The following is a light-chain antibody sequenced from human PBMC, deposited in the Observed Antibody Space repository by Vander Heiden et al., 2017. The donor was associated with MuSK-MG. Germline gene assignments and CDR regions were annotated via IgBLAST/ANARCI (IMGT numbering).Light chain of an antibody. CDR1: QSVSSY. Sequence: EIVLTQSPATLSLSPGARDTLSCRASQSVSSYLAWYQQKPGQAPRLLIYVASNSATGSPARFPGSGYGTDFTLTISSRVPEHFAVYYWVYCSNGNTFGQGTRLEIK. CDR2: VAS. CDR3: VYCSNGNT. J-gene: IGKJ5*01. V-gene: IGKV3-11*01.